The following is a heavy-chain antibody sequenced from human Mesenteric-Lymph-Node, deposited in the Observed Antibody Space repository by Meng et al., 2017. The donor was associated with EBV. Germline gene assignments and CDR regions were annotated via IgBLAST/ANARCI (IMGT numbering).Heavy chain of an antibody. J-gene: IGHJ5*02. CDR3: ARASVYGGYGYWFDP. CDR1: DASRSNVSYS. V-gene: IGHV4-30-2*01. CDR2: INHSESA. D-gene: IGHD4-17*01. Sequence: QLPLLQSGPARVKATQTRSFACAVSDASRSNVSYSWIWCRQPPRRGGHGFVYINHSESACTNPSLKFRVTISVTRSKYQFTVKLNSVTARYKAVYYCARASVYGGYGYWFDPWGQGTLVTVSS.